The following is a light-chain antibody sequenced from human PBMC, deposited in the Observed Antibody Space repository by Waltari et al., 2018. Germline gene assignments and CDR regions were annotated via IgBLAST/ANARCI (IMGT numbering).Light chain of an antibody. V-gene: IGKV3-15*01. CDR1: QSVNTN. Sequence: EIVMTQSPVTLSVSPGERVTLSCRASQSVNTNLAWYQQKPGQAPRLLIFGAFTRAAGVPARFSGSASGTDFTLTISSLQSEDFALYYCQQYLDWPRHLTFGGGTKVEFK. J-gene: IGKJ4*01. CDR3: QQYLDWPRHLT. CDR2: GAF.